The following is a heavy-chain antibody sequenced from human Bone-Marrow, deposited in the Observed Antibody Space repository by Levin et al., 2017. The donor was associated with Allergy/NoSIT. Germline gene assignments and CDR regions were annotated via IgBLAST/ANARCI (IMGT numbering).Heavy chain of an antibody. CDR3: ARGYCSGGSCYYDYFDY. CDR2: IYPGDSDT. V-gene: IGHV5-51*01. J-gene: IGHJ4*02. CDR1: GYSFTSYW. Sequence: KVSCKGSGYSFTSYWIGWVRQMPGKGLEWMGIIYPGDSDTRYSPSFQGQVTISADKSISTAYLQWTGLKASDTAMYYCARGYCSGGSCYYDYFDYWGQGTLVTVSS. D-gene: IGHD2-15*01.